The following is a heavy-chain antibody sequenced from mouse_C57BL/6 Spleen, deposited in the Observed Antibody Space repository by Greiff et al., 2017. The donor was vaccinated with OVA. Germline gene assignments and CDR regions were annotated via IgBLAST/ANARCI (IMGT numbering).Heavy chain of an antibody. D-gene: IGHD6-1*01. J-gene: IGHJ1*03. CDR3: ARKQPHEYFDV. CDR1: GFSFSVSY. V-gene: IGHV5-16*01. Sequence: EVHLVESEGGLVQPGSSMTLSCTVSGFSFSVSYMAWFRPVLATGQEWVVIFIYDGSSTYYLASLKSRFIISRDKAKNILCLQMSSLKSEDTATYYCARKQPHEYFDVWGTGTTVTVSS. CDR2: FIYDGSST.